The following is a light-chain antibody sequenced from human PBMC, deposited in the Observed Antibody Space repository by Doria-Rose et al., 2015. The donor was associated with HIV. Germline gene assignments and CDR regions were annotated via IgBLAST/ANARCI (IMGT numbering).Light chain of an antibody. V-gene: IGLV1-51*01. CDR1: SSNIGNNY. CDR2: DND. CDR3: GTYDTSLSALV. Sequence: TQPPSVSAAPGQKVTISCSGSSSNIGNNYVSWYQHVPGTAPQLLIYDNDIRPSGVPDRFSGSKSGTSATLGITGLQTGDEADYYCGTYDTSLSALVFGGGTRLTVL. J-gene: IGLJ2*01.